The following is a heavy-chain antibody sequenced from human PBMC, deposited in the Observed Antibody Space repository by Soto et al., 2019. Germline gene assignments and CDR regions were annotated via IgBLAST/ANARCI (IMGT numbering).Heavy chain of an antibody. J-gene: IGHJ6*02. Sequence: SVKVSCKASGGTFSSYAISWVRQAPGQGLEWMGGIIPIFGTANYAQKFQGRVTITADESTSTAYMELSSLRSEDTAVYYCARSCKLRGDYASWYYYYYGMDVWGQGTTVTVSS. CDR2: IIPIFGTA. D-gene: IGHD4-17*01. V-gene: IGHV1-69*13. CDR1: GGTFSSYA. CDR3: ARSCKLRGDYASWYYYYYGMDV.